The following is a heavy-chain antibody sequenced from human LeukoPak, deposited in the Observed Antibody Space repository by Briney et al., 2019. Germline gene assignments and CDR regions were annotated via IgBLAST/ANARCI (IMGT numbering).Heavy chain of an antibody. Sequence: GGSLRLSCAASGFTVSSNYMSWVRQAPGKGLEWVLVIYSGGSTYYADSVKGRFTISRDNSKNTLYLQLNSLRAEDTAVYYCARAQWREGGYFDYWGQGTLVTVSS. V-gene: IGHV3-53*01. CDR2: IYSGGST. CDR1: GFTVSSNY. CDR3: ARAQWREGGYFDY. D-gene: IGHD6-19*01. J-gene: IGHJ4*02.